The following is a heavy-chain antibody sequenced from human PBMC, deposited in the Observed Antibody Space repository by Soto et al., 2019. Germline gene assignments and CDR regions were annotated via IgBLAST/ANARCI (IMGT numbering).Heavy chain of an antibody. Sequence: SGATLVNPTQTLTLTCTVSGFSLSSNGVAVGWIRQAPGKALEWLALIYWNDDKPYSPSLKSRLTLTKDTSNNQVVLTMTNMDPVDTATYYCAHKRCGTTSCYRGWFDPWGQGTLVTVSS. J-gene: IGHJ5*02. D-gene: IGHD2-2*01. CDR1: GFSLSSNGVA. CDR3: AHKRCGTTSCYRGWFDP. V-gene: IGHV2-5*01. CDR2: IYWNDDK.